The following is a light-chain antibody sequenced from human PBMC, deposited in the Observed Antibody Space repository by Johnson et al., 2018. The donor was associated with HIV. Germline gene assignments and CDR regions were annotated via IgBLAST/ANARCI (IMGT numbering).Light chain of an antibody. CDR1: SSNIGNNY. J-gene: IGLJ1*01. Sequence: QSALTQPPSVSAAPGQTVTISCSGSSSNIGNNYVSWYQQLPGTAPKLLIYDNNKRPSGIPDRFSGSKSGTSATLGITGLQTGDEADYYCGTWDSSLRVVFFGTGTKFTVL. CDR3: GTWDSSLRVVF. CDR2: DNN. V-gene: IGLV1-51*01.